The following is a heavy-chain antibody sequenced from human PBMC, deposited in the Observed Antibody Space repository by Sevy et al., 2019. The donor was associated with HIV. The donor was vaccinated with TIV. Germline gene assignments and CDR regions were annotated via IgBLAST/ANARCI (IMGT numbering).Heavy chain of an antibody. V-gene: IGHV3-11*04. D-gene: IGHD1-1*01. CDR2: ISSSGGTI. J-gene: IGHJ4*02. CDR3: ARDPLEMDYLDY. CDR1: RFSFSDFF. Sequence: GGSLRLSCAVSRFSFSDFFMSWIRQAPGKGLEWISSISSSGGTIYYADSVKGRFTISRDNTKNSLFLQMNSLRAEDTAVYYCARDPLEMDYLDYWGLGTLVTVSS.